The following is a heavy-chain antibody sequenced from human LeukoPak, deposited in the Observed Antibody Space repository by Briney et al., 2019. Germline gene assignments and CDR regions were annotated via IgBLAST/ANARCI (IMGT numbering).Heavy chain of an antibody. CDR2: INSDGSST. CDR3: ARDPVTKPLDY. D-gene: IGHD1-14*01. V-gene: IGHV3-74*01. J-gene: IGHJ4*02. Sequence: HPGGSLRLSCAASGFTFSSYWMHWVRQAPGKGLVWVSRINSDGSSTSYADSVKGRFTISRDNARNTLYLQMNSLRAEDTAVYYCARDPVTKPLDYWGQGTLVTVSS. CDR1: GFTFSSYW.